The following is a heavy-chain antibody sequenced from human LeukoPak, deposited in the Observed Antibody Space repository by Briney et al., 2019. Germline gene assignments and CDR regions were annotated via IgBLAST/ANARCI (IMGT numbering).Heavy chain of an antibody. CDR2: INQDESES. D-gene: IGHD5-24*01. Sequence: GGSLRLSCAASGFTFSTSWMTWVRQAPGKGLEWVANINQDESESYYVDSVKGRFTISRDNARNSLCLQMNTLRAEDTAVYYCASLTHGRDWGQGTLVTVSS. CDR3: ASLTHGRD. V-gene: IGHV3-7*01. J-gene: IGHJ1*01. CDR1: GFTFSTSW.